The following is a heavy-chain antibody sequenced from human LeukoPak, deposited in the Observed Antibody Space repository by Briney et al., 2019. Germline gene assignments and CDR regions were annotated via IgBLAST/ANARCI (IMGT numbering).Heavy chain of an antibody. CDR2: IIPIFGTA. V-gene: IGHV1-69*01. J-gene: IGHJ5*02. CDR3: ARDPPHYYDSSGYYLGRFDP. Sequence: SVKVSCKASGGTFSSYAISWVRQAPGQGLEWVGGIIPIFGTANYAQKFQGRVTITADESTSTAYMELSSLRSEDTAVYYCARDPPHYYDSSGYYLGRFDPWGQGTLVTVSS. D-gene: IGHD3-22*01. CDR1: GGTFSSYA.